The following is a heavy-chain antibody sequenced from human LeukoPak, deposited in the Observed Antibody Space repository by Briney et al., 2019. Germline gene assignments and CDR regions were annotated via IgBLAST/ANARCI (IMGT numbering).Heavy chain of an antibody. CDR1: GFSFNTYT. Sequence: PGGALRLSCAASGFSFNTYTMDWVRQAPGKGLDWVSSISTSSSYIYYADSIKGRFIISRDNAKNSLYLHMNGLTAEDTAIYYCATDGWNFWGQGTLVTVSS. CDR2: ISTSSSYI. J-gene: IGHJ4*02. CDR3: ATDGWNF. D-gene: IGHD2-15*01. V-gene: IGHV3-21*01.